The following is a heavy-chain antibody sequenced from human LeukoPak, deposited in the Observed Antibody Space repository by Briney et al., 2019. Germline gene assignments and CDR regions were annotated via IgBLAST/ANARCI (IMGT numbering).Heavy chain of an antibody. J-gene: IGHJ4*02. CDR1: GGSFSGYY. D-gene: IGHD3-22*01. CDR3: ARGIRGYSYYLDY. V-gene: IGHV4-34*01. CDR2: INHSGST. Sequence: SQTLSLTCAVSGGSFSGYYWSWIRQPPRKGLEWIGEINHSGSTNYNPSLKSRVTISVDTSKNQFSLKMSSVTAADTAVYYCARGIRGYSYYLDYWGQGTLVTVSS.